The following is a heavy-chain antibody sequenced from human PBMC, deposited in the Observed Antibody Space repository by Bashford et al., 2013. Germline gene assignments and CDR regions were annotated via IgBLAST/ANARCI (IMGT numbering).Heavy chain of an antibody. CDR1: GGSISSYY. Sequence: SETLSLTCTVSGGSISSYYWSWIRQPPGKGLEWIGYIYYSGSTSYNPSLRSRLTISLHMSSNQFSLTLSSVTAADTAVYYCTRSTSFWSAYQRGGRFDPWGQGTLVTVSS. CDR3: TRSTSFWSAYQRGGRFDP. J-gene: IGHJ5*02. D-gene: IGHD3-3*01. CDR2: IYYSGST. V-gene: IGHV4-59*01.